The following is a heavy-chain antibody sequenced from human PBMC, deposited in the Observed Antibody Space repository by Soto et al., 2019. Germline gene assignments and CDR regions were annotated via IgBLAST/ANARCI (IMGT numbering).Heavy chain of an antibody. Sequence: GGSLRLSCVTSGYTFNTYNMHWVRQAPGKGLEWVALIWNDGSNRQYADSVKGRFTISRDNSKNTVYLQMNSLRVEDTAVYFCARSLADDEFDIWGHGTMVTVSS. D-gene: IGHD3-3*02. CDR2: IWNDGSNR. V-gene: IGHV3-33*01. J-gene: IGHJ3*02. CDR3: ARSLADDEFDI. CDR1: GYTFNTYN.